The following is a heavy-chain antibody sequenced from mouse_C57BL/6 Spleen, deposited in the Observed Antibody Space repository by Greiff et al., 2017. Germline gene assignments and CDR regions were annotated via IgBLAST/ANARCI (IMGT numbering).Heavy chain of an antibody. D-gene: IGHD1-1*01. CDR2: INPSTGGT. V-gene: IGHV1-42*01. J-gene: IGHJ4*01. CDR3: ARYGYAMDY. Sequence: EVQLVESGPELVKPGASVKISCKASGYSFTGYYMNWVKQSPEKSLEWIGEINPSTGGTTYNQKFKDKATLTVDKSSSTAYMQLKSLTSADSAVYYCARYGYAMDYWGQGTSVTVSS. CDR1: GYSFTGYY.